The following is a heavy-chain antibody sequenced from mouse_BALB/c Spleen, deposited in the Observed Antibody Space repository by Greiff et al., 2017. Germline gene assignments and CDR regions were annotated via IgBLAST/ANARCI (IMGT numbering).Heavy chain of an antibody. CDR1: GYTFTSYW. Sequence: QVQLQQSGAELAKPGASVKMSCKASGYTFTSYWMHWVKQRPGQGLEWIGYINPSTGYTEYNQKLKEKATLNADKSSSTAYMKLSILTSEDSAVYYCASYDSGYGFDYWGQGTTLTVSS. J-gene: IGHJ2*01. D-gene: IGHD2-2*01. CDR3: ASYDSGYGFDY. V-gene: IGHV1-7*01. CDR2: INPSTGYT.